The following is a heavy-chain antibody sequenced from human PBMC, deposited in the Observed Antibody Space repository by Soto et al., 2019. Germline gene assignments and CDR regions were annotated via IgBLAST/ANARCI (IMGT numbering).Heavy chain of an antibody. CDR2: IIPIVGIA. CDR1: GGTFNTYS. D-gene: IGHD2-15*01. V-gene: IGHV1-69*02. J-gene: IGHJ3*02. Sequence: QVQLVQSGAEVKKPGSSVKVSCQAAGGTFNTYSINWVRQAPGQGLEWMGRIIPIVGIAKYAQKFQGRVAITADKSTGTAYMMEVNSLRPEDTAMYYCARAMVVGAPGAFDIWGQGTMVTVSS. CDR3: ARAMVVGAPGAFDI.